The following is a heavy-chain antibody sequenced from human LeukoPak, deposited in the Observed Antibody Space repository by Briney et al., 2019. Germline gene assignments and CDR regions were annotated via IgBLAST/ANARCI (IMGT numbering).Heavy chain of an antibody. D-gene: IGHD2-2*01. CDR3: ARDGASDIVVVPAAIKYGMDV. CDR2: ISAYNGNT. CDR1: GYTFTSYG. V-gene: IGHV1-18*01. J-gene: IGHJ6*02. Sequence: ASVKVSCKASGYTFTSYGISWVRQAPGQGLEWMGWISAYNGNTNYAQKLQGRVTMTTDTSTSTAYMELRSLRSDDTAVYYCARDGASDIVVVPAAIKYGMDVWGQGTTVTV.